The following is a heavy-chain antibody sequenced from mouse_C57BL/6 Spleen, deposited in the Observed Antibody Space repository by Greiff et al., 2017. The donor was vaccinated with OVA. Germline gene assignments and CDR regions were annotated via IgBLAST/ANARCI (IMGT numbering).Heavy chain of an antibody. V-gene: IGHV1-42*01. D-gene: IGHD2-2*01. Sequence: EVQLQQSGPELVKPGASVKISCKASGYSFTGYYMNWVKQSPEKSLEWIGEINPSTGGTTYNQKFKAKATLTVDKSSSTAYMQLKSLTSEDSAVYYCASYGYDSDYWGQGTTLTVSS. CDR1: GYSFTGYY. J-gene: IGHJ2*01. CDR2: INPSTGGT. CDR3: ASYGYDSDY.